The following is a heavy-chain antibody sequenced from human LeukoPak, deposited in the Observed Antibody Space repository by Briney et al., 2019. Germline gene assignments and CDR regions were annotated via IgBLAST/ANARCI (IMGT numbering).Heavy chain of an antibody. J-gene: IGHJ4*02. V-gene: IGHV3-48*03. D-gene: IGHD3-22*01. CDR3: ARDPRGPTTYDSNGRDSLDY. CDR1: GFTFSSYE. Sequence: AGSLRLSCAASGFTFSSYEMNWVRQAPGKGLEWVSYISDSGSTTYYADSVKGRFTISRDNAKNSLYLQMNSLRAEDTAVYYCARDPRGPTTYDSNGRDSLDYWGQGTLVTVSS. CDR2: ISDSGSTT.